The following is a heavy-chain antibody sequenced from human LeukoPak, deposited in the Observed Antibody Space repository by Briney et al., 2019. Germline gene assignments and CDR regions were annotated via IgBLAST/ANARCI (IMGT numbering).Heavy chain of an antibody. CDR2: IFPTGGTT. Sequence: ASVKVSCKASGYTFTSYHIHWVRQASGQGLEYMGLIFPTGGTTSYTQKFQGRLTLTRDTSTNTVYMELGSLTSEDTAVYFCARGRAAVARPRASANWFDPWGQGTLVTVSA. D-gene: IGHD6-19*01. CDR1: GYTFTSYH. J-gene: IGHJ5*02. V-gene: IGHV1-46*01. CDR3: ARGRAAVARPRASANWFDP.